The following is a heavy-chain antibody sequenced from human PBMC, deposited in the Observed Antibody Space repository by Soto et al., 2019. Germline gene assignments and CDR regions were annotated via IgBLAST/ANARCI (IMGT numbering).Heavy chain of an antibody. CDR2: INPNSGGT. J-gene: IGHJ3*02. CDR1: GYTFTGYY. CDR3: ASPLDLDSSGSHKNDAFDI. D-gene: IGHD6-19*01. V-gene: IGHV1-2*02. Sequence: ASVKVSCKASGYTFTGYYMHWVRQAPGQGLEWMGWINPNSGGTNYAQKFQGRVTMTRDTSIRTAYMELRRLRSDDTAVYYCASPLDLDSSGSHKNDAFDIWGQGTMATVSS.